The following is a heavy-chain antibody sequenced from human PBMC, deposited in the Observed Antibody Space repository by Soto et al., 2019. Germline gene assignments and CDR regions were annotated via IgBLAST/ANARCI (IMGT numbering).Heavy chain of an antibody. CDR1: GFTFSNAW. CDR3: TTDDGSYRYYYYGMDV. CDR2: IKSKTDGGTT. J-gene: IGHJ6*02. Sequence: PGGSLRLSCSASGFTFSNAWMSWVRQAPGKGLEWVGRIKSKTDGGTTDYAAPVKGRFTISRDDSKNTLYLQMNSLKTEDTAVYYCTTDDGSYRYYYYGMDVWGQGTTVTVSS. D-gene: IGHD1-26*01. V-gene: IGHV3-15*01.